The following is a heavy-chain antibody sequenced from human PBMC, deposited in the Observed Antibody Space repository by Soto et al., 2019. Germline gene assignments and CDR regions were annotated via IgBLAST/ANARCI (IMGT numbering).Heavy chain of an antibody. V-gene: IGHV3-49*04. CDR3: ARDGYYYGMDV. J-gene: IGHJ6*02. Sequence: GRSLTLSSAFAVFTSTDHALTWVRQAAGRRLEWVAFTTSHSYRGTTNYAASVTGTFTNTRYDFKSIAYMQMNSLQFADTAIYYCARDGYYYGMDVWGQGTTVTVSS. CDR2: TTSHSYRGTT. CDR1: VFTSTDHA.